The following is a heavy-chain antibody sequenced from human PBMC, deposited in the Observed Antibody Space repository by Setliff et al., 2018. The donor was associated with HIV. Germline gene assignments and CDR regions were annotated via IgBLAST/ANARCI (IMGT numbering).Heavy chain of an antibody. Sequence: GGSLRLSCAASGFTFSDHFMAWIRQAPGKGLEWVTYISNDGGDAFYGDSVRGRFIISRDNSKNSLYLQMNSLRTEDTALYYCAKDIAYSGYGYYYYYYMDVWGEGTTVTVSS. CDR1: GFTFSDHF. V-gene: IGHV3-43*02. D-gene: IGHD5-12*01. CDR2: ISNDGGDA. CDR3: AKDIAYSGYGYYYYYYMDV. J-gene: IGHJ6*03.